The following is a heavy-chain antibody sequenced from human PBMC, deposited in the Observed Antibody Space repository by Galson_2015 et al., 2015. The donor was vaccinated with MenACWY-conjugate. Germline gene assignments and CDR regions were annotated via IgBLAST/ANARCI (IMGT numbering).Heavy chain of an antibody. V-gene: IGHV3-23*01. CDR1: GFTFSSFA. CDR2: ISGSGGRT. J-gene: IGHJ4*02. D-gene: IGHD5-12*01. Sequence: SLRLSCAASGFTFSSFAMSWVRQAPGKGLEWVSVISGSGGRTYYADSVKGRFTISRDNSRNTLYLQMNSLTAEDTALYYCANRKGYGGSEPYDWYIFDYWGQGALVTVSS. CDR3: ANRKGYGGSEPYDWYIFDY.